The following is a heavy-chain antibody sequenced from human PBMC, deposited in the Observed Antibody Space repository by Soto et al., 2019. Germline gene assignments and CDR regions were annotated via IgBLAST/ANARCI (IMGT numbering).Heavy chain of an antibody. D-gene: IGHD3-3*01. CDR1: GGSVSSGSYY. Sequence: SETLSLTCTVSGGSVSSGSYYWSWIRQPPGKGLEWIGYIYYSGSTNYNPSLKSRVTISVDTSKNQFSLKLSSVTAADTAVYYCARDRGYDFWSGLGMDVWGQGTTVTVSS. CDR2: IYYSGST. J-gene: IGHJ6*02. CDR3: ARDRGYDFWSGLGMDV. V-gene: IGHV4-61*01.